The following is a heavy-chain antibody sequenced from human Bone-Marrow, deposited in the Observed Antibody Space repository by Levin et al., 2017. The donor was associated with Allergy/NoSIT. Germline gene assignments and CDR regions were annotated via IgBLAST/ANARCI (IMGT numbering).Heavy chain of an antibody. J-gene: IGHJ4*02. V-gene: IGHV3-11*01. D-gene: IGHD2-2*01. CDR3: ARETCTSASCFLDF. CDR1: GFTFSNFF. CDR2: ISPSGATI. Sequence: GGSLRLSCAASGFTFSNFFMTWIRQAPGKGLEWLSYISPSGATIYDADSVKGRFTISRDNNKNSLFLQMNSLRGEDTAVYYCARETCTSASCFLDFWGQGTLVTVSS.